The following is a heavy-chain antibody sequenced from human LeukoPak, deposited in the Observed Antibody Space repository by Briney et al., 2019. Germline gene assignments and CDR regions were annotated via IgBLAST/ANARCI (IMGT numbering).Heavy chain of an antibody. Sequence: GASVKVSCKASGYIFTSYGISWVRQAPGQGLEWMGWSSAYNGNTNYAQKFQGRVTMTTDTSTSTAYMELRSLRSDDTADYYCARDWQQLLDYWGQGTLVTVSS. CDR3: ARDWQQLLDY. J-gene: IGHJ4*02. CDR1: GYIFTSYG. CDR2: SSAYNGNT. D-gene: IGHD6-13*01. V-gene: IGHV1-18*01.